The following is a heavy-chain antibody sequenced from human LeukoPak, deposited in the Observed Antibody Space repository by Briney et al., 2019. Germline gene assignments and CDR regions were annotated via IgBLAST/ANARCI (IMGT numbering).Heavy chain of an antibody. J-gene: IGHJ6*02. CDR2: IYYSGST. Sequence: SETLSLTCTVSGGSISSSNDYWGWIRQPPGKGLPWIGYIYYSGSTNYNPSLKSRVTISVDTSKNQFSLKLSSVTAADTAVYYCARMMLLRNYYYYGMDVWGQGTTVTVSS. CDR3: ARMMLLRNYYYYGMDV. V-gene: IGHV4-61*05. D-gene: IGHD2-21*01. CDR1: GGSISSSNDY.